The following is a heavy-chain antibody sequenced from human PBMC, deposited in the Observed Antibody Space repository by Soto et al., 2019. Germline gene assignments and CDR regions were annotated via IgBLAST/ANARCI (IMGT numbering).Heavy chain of an antibody. V-gene: IGHV1-18*01. CDR3: ARGGQAPYYYYGMDV. CDR1: GYTFTNYG. CDR2: ISGYNGNT. J-gene: IGHJ6*02. Sequence: QVQVVQSGDEVKKPGASVKVSCKASGYTFTNYGFSWVRQAPGQGLEWMGWISGYNGNTKYAEKSQSRVTMPTATSTRTAHMELRSLRSDDTAVYYCARGGQAPYYYYGMDVWGQGTAVTVSS.